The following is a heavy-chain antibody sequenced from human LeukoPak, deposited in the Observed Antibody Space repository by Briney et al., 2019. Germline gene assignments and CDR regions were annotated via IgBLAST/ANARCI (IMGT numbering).Heavy chain of an antibody. CDR1: GYTFNHNY. CDR3: XXXXXXXXXPFNWFDA. CDR2: INPNNPAT. V-gene: IGHV1-2*07. Sequence: ASVKVSCKASGYTFNHNYLHWVRQAPGQGLEWMGWINPNNPATHSSHKFQGRVTMTSDSSISTVYLEVNRLKPDDTAVYFCXXXXXXXXXPFNWFDAWGQGTLVIVSS. J-gene: IGHJ5*02.